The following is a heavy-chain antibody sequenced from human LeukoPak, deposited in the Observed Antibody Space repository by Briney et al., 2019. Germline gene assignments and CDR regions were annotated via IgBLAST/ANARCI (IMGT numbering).Heavy chain of an antibody. CDR3: ATDGRNRGVMAMDV. CDR1: GLPFSAYP. Sequence: PGGSLRLSCSASGLPFSAYPIHWVRQTPGKGLEWLAFISYDGSTNFYADSVKGRFTISRDNSKNTGYLQIISLRPDDTAVYYCATDGRNRGVMAMDVWGQGTTVTVSS. J-gene: IGHJ6*02. V-gene: IGHV3-30-3*01. CDR2: ISYDGSTN. D-gene: IGHD3-10*01.